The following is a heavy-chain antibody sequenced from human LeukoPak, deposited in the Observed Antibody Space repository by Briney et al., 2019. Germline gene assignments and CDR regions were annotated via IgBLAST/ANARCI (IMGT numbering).Heavy chain of an antibody. CDR2: ISAYNGNT. D-gene: IGHD6-13*01. CDR3: ARDRAADSSSWSNWFDP. J-gene: IGHJ5*02. V-gene: IGHV1-18*01. Sequence: ASVKVSCKASGYTFTSYGISWVRQAPGQGLEWMGWISAYNGNTNYAQKLQGRVTMTTDTSTSTAYMELRSLRSDDTAVYYCARDRAADSSSWSNWFDPWGQGTLVTVSS. CDR1: GYTFTSYG.